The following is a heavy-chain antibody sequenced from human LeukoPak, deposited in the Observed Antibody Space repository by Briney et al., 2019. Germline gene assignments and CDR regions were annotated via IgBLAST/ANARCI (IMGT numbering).Heavy chain of an antibody. CDR3: ARDPYSGGYGAYYYYYMDV. CDR2: IRYDGNNK. D-gene: IGHD1-26*01. V-gene: IGHV3-30*02. J-gene: IGHJ6*03. Sequence: QPGGSLRLSCEASGFTFSSHGMHWVRQAPGKGLEWVAFIRYDGNNKYYADSVKGRFTISRDNSKNTLYLQMNSLRAEDTAVYYCARDPYSGGYGAYYYYYMDVWGKGTTVTISS. CDR1: GFTFSSHG.